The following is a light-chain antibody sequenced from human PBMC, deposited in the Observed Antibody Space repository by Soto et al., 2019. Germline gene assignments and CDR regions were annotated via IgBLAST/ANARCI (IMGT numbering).Light chain of an antibody. CDR3: QQRKYWPPLT. V-gene: IGKV3-11*01. J-gene: IGKJ5*01. Sequence: ETVLTQSPATLPLSPGETATLSCRASQNVDIYLAWYQQKPGQAPRLLIYDASNRATGIPARFSGSGSGTDFTLTISSLEPEDFAVYYCQQRKYWPPLTFGQGTRLE. CDR1: QNVDIY. CDR2: DAS.